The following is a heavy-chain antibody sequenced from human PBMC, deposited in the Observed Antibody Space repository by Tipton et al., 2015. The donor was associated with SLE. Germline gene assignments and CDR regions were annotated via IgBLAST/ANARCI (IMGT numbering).Heavy chain of an antibody. CDR1: GFTFSSYA. D-gene: IGHD3-16*01. Sequence: SLRLSCAASGFTFSSYAMSWVRQAPGKGLEWVSVIYSGGSSTYYADSVKGRFTISRDNAKNSLYLQMNSLRAEDTAVYYCARWGGEQGYYFDYWGQGTLVTVSS. CDR2: IYSGGSST. V-gene: IGHV3-23*03. CDR3: ARWGGEQGYYFDY. J-gene: IGHJ4*02.